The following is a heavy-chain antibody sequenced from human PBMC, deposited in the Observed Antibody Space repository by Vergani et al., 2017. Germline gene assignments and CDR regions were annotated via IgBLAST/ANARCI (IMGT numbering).Heavy chain of an antibody. J-gene: IGHJ4*02. CDR2: ISDSGTTI. D-gene: IGHD2-2*01. CDR3: ARAGFCTRTTCNSYLPFDY. V-gene: IGHV3-48*04. CDR1: GFPFSTYG. Sequence: VQLVESGGGVVQPGESLRLSCAASGFPFSTYGMHWVRQAPGKGLEWVSYISDSGTTIYYADSVKGRFTISRDNGKKSLYLQMNSLRAEDTAVYYCARAGFCTRTTCNSYLPFDYWGQGALVTVSS.